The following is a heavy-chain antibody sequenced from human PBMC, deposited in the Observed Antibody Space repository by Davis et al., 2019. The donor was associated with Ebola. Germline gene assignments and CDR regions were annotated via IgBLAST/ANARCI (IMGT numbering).Heavy chain of an antibody. D-gene: IGHD3-10*01. Sequence: GESLKISCAASGFTFRSYGMHWVRQAPGKGPEWVAVIWYDGSNKYYADSVKGRFTISRDNSKNTLYLQMNSLRADDTALYSCAKESVRDTMIWGFDSWGQGTLVTVSS. J-gene: IGHJ4*02. CDR2: IWYDGSNK. CDR3: AKESVRDTMIWGFDS. CDR1: GFTFRSYG. V-gene: IGHV3-30*02.